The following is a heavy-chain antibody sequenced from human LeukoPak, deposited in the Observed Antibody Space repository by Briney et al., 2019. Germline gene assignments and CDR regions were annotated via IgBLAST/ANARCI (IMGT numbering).Heavy chain of an antibody. Sequence: GGSLRLSCAASGFTFSSYWMSWVRQAPGKGLEWGANIKQDGSEKYYVDSVKGRFTISRDNAKNSLYLQMNSLRAEDTAVYYCARDLRHYDFWSGYTFDYWGQGTLVTVSS. D-gene: IGHD3-3*01. J-gene: IGHJ4*02. CDR2: IKQDGSEK. CDR1: GFTFSSYW. V-gene: IGHV3-7*01. CDR3: ARDLRHYDFWSGYTFDY.